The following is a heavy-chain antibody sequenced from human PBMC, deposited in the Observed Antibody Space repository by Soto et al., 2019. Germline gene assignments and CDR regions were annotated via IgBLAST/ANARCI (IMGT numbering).Heavy chain of an antibody. CDR3: ARGCGGDCYFGAEYFQH. CDR1: GCSIRYIWFD. J-gene: IGHJ1*01. CDR2: IYYSGST. V-gene: IGHV4-61*05. D-gene: IGHD2-21*02. Sequence: PSETQSLTYTVSGCSIRYIWFDWGRIPPPPGKGLEWIGYIYYSGSTNYNPSLKSRVTISVDTSKNQFSLKLSSVTAADTAVYYCARGCGGDCYFGAEYFQHWGQGTLVTVSS.